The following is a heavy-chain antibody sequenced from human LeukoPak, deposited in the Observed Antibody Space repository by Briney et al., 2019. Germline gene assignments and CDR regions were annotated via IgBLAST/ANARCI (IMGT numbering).Heavy chain of an antibody. D-gene: IGHD5-18*01. CDR2: IYYSGST. CDR1: GGSIGDYY. V-gene: IGHV4-59*08. CDR3: ARQTDTPDGLYSYGYGAFDI. J-gene: IGHJ3*02. Sequence: SETLSLTCTVSGGSIGDYYWSWIRQPPGKGLEWIGYIYYSGSTNYNPSLKSRVTISVDTSKNQFSLKLSSVTAADTAVYYCARQTDTPDGLYSYGYGAFDIWGQGTMVTVSS.